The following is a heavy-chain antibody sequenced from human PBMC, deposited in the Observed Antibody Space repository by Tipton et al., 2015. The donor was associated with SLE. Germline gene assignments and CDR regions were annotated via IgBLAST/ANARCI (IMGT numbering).Heavy chain of an antibody. CDR1: GGSISSYY. D-gene: IGHD4-11*01. CDR3: ARYPESNYHWFGP. V-gene: IGHV4-59*12. CDR2: MYYSGST. J-gene: IGHJ5*02. Sequence: GLVKPSETLSLTCNVSGGSISSYYWSWIRQPPGKGLEWIGYMYYSGSTNYNPSLKSRVTISVDTSKNQISLKLSSVTAADTAVYYCARYPESNYHWFGPWGQGALVTVSA.